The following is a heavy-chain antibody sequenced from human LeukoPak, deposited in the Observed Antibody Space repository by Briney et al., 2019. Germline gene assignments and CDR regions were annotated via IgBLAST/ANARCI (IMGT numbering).Heavy chain of an antibody. CDR1: GYTLTDYY. D-gene: IGHD1-26*01. CDR2: INPNSGGT. CDR3: ARQASGSQDAFDI. Sequence: GASVKVSCKASGYTLTDYYMHWVRQAPGQGLEWMGRINPNSGGTNYAQKFQGRVTMTRDTSISTAYMELSRLRSDDTAVYYCARQASGSQDAFDIWGQGTMVTVSS. V-gene: IGHV1-2*06. J-gene: IGHJ3*02.